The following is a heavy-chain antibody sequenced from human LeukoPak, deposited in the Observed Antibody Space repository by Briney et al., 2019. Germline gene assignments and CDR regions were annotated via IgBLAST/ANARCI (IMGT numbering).Heavy chain of an antibody. CDR3: AKGGVVPAAASPYFDY. CDR1: GFTVSSNY. CDR2: ISGSGGST. V-gene: IGHV3-23*01. Sequence: GGSLRLSCAASGFTVSSNYMSWVRQAPGKGLEWVSAISGSGGSTYYADSVKGRFTISRDDSKNTLYLQMNSLRAEDTAVYYCAKGGVVPAAASPYFDYWGQGTLVTVSS. D-gene: IGHD2-2*01. J-gene: IGHJ4*02.